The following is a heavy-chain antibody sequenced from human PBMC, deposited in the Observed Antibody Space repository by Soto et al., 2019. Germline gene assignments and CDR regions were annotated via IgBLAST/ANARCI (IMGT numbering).Heavy chain of an antibody. Sequence: QVQLVQSGAEVKKPGSSVTVSCKASGGTFSSYTISWVRQAPGQGLEWMAGISPIFGTPIYAQRFQDRVTLTADDSTMTADREMNRLTSEDTAVYYYTRVVVGSRLSLDYWGQGTLVTISS. D-gene: IGHD1-26*01. CDR2: ISPIFGTP. J-gene: IGHJ4*02. CDR3: TRVVVGSRLSLDY. V-gene: IGHV1-69*01. CDR1: GGTFSSYT.